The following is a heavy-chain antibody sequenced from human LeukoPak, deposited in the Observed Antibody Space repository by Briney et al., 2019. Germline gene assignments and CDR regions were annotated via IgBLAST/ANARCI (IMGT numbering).Heavy chain of an antibody. CDR3: ARRVSRGSYRYYYFDY. J-gene: IGHJ4*02. CDR2: ISAYNGNT. V-gene: IGHV1-18*01. CDR1: GYTFTSYG. Sequence: ASVKVSCKASGYTFTSYGISWVRQAPGQGLEWMGWISAYNGNTNYAQKLQGRVTMTTDTSTSTAYMELRSLRPDGTAVYYCARRVSRGSYRYYYFDYWGQGTLVTVSS. D-gene: IGHD3-16*02.